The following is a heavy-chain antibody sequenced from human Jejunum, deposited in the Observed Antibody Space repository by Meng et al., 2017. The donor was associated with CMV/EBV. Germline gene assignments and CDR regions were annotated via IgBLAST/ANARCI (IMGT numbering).Heavy chain of an antibody. V-gene: IGHV1-46*01. Sequence: QGPLGRSWVEVKKPGVSLKLSCTTSGFTFTTYFMHWLRQAPGQGLQWMGLFNPYGDVTTYSPRFQGRINLTGETSKRRLYMELSSLTSDDTAVYYCAREMPMTCYFDQWGQGNLVTVSS. CDR3: AREMPMTCYFDQ. D-gene: IGHD3-22*01. J-gene: IGHJ4*03. CDR1: GFTFTTYF. CDR2: FNPYGDVT.